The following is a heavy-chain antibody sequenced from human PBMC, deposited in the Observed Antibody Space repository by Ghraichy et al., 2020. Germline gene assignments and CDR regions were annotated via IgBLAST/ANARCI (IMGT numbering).Heavy chain of an antibody. CDR3: AKQVSSSWPHHNWFDP. CDR1: GFTFSSYA. D-gene: IGHD6-13*01. CDR2: LSGIGGST. J-gene: IGHJ5*02. Sequence: GGSLRLSCAASGFTFSSYAMSWVRQSPGKGLDWVSALSGIGGSTYYADSVKGRFTISRANSKNTLYLQMNSLRAEDTAVYNCAKQVSSSWPHHNWFDPWGQGTLVTVSS. V-gene: IGHV3-23*01.